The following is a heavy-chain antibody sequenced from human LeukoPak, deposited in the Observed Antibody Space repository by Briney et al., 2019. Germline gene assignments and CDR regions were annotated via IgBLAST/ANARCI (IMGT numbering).Heavy chain of an antibody. CDR1: GYTFTSYD. Sequence: ASAKVSCKASGYTFTSYDINWVRQAIGQGLEWMGWMNPNSGNTGYAQKFQGRVTMTRNTSISTAYMELSSLRSEDTAVYYCARSDDYSNYDWFDPWGQGTLVTVSS. V-gene: IGHV1-8*01. CDR3: ARSDDYSNYDWFDP. CDR2: MNPNSGNT. D-gene: IGHD4-11*01. J-gene: IGHJ5*02.